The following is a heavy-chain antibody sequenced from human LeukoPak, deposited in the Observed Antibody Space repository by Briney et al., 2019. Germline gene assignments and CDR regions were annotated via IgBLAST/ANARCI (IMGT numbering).Heavy chain of an antibody. Sequence: PGRFLRLSCAASGFTFSSYAMHWVRQAPGKGLEWVAVISYDGSNKYYADSVKGRFTISRDNSKNTLYLQMNSLRAEDTAVYYCAREPYYYDSSGYLSYWGQGTLVTVSS. V-gene: IGHV3-30-3*01. CDR2: ISYDGSNK. CDR1: GFTFSSYA. D-gene: IGHD3-22*01. CDR3: AREPYYYDSSGYLSY. J-gene: IGHJ4*02.